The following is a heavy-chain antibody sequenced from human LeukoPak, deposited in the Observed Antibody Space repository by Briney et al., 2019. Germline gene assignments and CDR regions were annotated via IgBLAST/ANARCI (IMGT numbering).Heavy chain of an antibody. CDR1: GGSISSSNW. V-gene: IGHV4-4*02. D-gene: IGHD6-13*01. CDR3: ARGSNSSSWYFDY. CDR2: IYHSGST. J-gene: IGHJ4*02. Sequence: SETLSLTCAVSGGSISSSNWWSWVRQPPGKGLEWIGEIYHSGSTNYNPSLKSRVTISVDKSKNQFSLKLSSVTAADTAVYYCARGSNSSSWYFDYWGQGTLVTVSS.